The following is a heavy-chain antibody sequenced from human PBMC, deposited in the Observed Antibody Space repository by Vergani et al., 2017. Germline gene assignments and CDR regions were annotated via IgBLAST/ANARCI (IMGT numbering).Heavy chain of an antibody. D-gene: IGHD5-24*01. Sequence: VQLVESGGNLVQPGRSLRLSCAAAGFKFSNFGMHWVRQVPGTGLEWVSYISNSGNTIEYADSVKGRFSISRDNAKSALFLQMDSLRAEDTAVYYCARDHRDYNNYPGSFDIWGQGSMVTVSS. CDR1: GFKFSNFG. V-gene: IGHV3-48*01. CDR2: ISNSGNTI. CDR3: ARDHRDYNNYPGSFDI. J-gene: IGHJ3*02.